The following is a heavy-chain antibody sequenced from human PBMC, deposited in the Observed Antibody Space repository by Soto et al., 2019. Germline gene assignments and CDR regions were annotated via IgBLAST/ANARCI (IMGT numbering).Heavy chain of an antibody. D-gene: IGHD3-10*01. J-gene: IGHJ6*02. Sequence: EVPLLESGGGLVQPGGSLRLSCAASGFTFSSYAMSWVRQAPGKGLEWVSAISGSGGSTYYADSVKGRFTISRDNSKNTLYLKMNSLRAEDTAVYYCAKQPWGSSSGPVWFGEYYYGMDVWGQGTTVTVSS. CDR2: ISGSGGST. CDR1: GFTFSSYA. V-gene: IGHV3-23*01. CDR3: AKQPWGSSSGPVWFGEYYYGMDV.